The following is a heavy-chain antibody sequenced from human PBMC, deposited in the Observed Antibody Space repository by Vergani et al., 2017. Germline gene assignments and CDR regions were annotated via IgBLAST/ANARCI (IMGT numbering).Heavy chain of an antibody. CDR1: GYSISSGYY. J-gene: IGHJ5*02. CDR2: IYHSGST. V-gene: IGHV4-38-2*02. Sequence: QVQLQESGPGLVKPSQTLSLTCTVSGYSISSGYYWGWIRQPPGKGLEWIGSIYHSGSTYYNPSLKSRVTISVDTSKNQFSLKLSSVTAADTAVYYCARASWAVAGGGKYNWFDPWGQGTLVTVSS. CDR3: ARASWAVAGGGKYNWFDP. D-gene: IGHD6-19*01.